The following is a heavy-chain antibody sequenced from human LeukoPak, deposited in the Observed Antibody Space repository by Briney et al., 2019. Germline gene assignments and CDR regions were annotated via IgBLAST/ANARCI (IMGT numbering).Heavy chain of an antibody. CDR1: GFTFSSYA. D-gene: IGHD1-7*01. Sequence: PGGSLRLSYAASGFTFSSYAMSWVRQAPGKGLEWVSAISGSGGSTYYADSVKGRFTISRDNSKNTLYLQMNSLRAEDTAVYYCAKDINWNYGANWFDPWGQGTLVTVSS. V-gene: IGHV3-23*01. J-gene: IGHJ5*02. CDR2: ISGSGGST. CDR3: AKDINWNYGANWFDP.